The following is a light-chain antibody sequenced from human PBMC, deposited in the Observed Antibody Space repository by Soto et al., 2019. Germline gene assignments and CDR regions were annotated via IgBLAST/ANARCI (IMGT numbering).Light chain of an antibody. V-gene: IGKV1-5*03. CDR3: QHYNSYSEA. CDR1: QGIRSY. CDR2: KAS. Sequence: DIQMTQSPSSLSDYVGDRGTITCRARQGIRSYLAWYQQKAGKAPKLLIYKASTLKSGVPSRFRGSGSGTEFTLTISSLQPDDGETYYCQHYNSYSEAFGQGTKVDIK. J-gene: IGKJ1*01.